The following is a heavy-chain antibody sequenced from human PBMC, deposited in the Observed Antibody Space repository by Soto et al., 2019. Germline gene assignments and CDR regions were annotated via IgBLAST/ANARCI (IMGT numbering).Heavy chain of an antibody. CDR1: GVSISSGGYY. D-gene: IGHD1-26*01. J-gene: IGHJ4*02. CDR3: ARANLRFGSLNPWYFDY. CDR2: IYYSGST. Sequence: NPAETLSLTCTVSGVSISSGGYYWSWIRQHPGKGLEWIGYIYYSGSTYYNPSLKSLVTISVDTSKNQFSLKLSSVTAADTAVYYCARANLRFGSLNPWYFDYWGQGTLVTVSS. V-gene: IGHV4-31*01.